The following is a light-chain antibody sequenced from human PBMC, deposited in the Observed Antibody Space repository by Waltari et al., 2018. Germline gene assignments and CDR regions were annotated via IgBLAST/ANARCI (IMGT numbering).Light chain of an antibody. Sequence: VMTQSPDSLAVSLGERASINCKSSNNILYSSNNKNYLAWYQQKPGQPPKLLFYWASTRESGVPDRFSGSGSGTEFTLTISSLQAEDVAVYYCQQYYSTPLTFGGGTKVEIK. CDR3: QQYYSTPLT. CDR1: NNILYSSNNKNY. V-gene: IGKV4-1*01. CDR2: WAS. J-gene: IGKJ4*01.